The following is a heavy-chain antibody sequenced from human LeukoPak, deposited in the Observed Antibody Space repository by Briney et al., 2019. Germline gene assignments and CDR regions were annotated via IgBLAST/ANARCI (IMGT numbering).Heavy chain of an antibody. CDR1: GFTFNYYA. Sequence: GGSLRLSCAASGFTFNYYAMSWVRQAPGKGLDWVSTIKSRDSSTYYADSVKGRFTISRDNSRNTLYLQMNSLRADDTALHYCVKDLRGATTHWGQGTLVTVSS. CDR3: VKDLRGATTH. D-gene: IGHD1-26*01. CDR2: IKSRDSST. J-gene: IGHJ4*02. V-gene: IGHV3-23*01.